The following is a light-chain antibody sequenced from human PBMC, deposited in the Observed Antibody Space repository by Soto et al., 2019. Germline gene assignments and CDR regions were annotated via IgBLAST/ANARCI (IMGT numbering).Light chain of an antibody. CDR1: QGISNS. J-gene: IGKJ5*01. Sequence: DIPLTQSPSFLSASVGDRVAITCRASQGISNSLAWYQQEPGKAPKLLISAASTLQSGVPSRFSGSGSGTEFTLTISSLQPEDFATYYCQQLNNYPITFGQGTRLEIK. CDR2: AAS. V-gene: IGKV1-9*01. CDR3: QQLNNYPIT.